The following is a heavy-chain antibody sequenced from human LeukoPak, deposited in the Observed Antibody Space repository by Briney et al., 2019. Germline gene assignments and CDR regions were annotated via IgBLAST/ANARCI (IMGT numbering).Heavy chain of an antibody. CDR3: ARVGTGFLEWDV. J-gene: IGHJ6*04. D-gene: IGHD3-3*01. CDR1: GFTFSSYG. Sequence: GGSLRLSCAASGFTFSSYGMHWVRQAPGKGLEWVAFIRYDGSNKYYADSVKGRFTISRDNSKNTLYLQMNSLRAEDTAVYYCARVGTGFLEWDVWGKGTTVTVSS. CDR2: IRYDGSNK. V-gene: IGHV3-30*02.